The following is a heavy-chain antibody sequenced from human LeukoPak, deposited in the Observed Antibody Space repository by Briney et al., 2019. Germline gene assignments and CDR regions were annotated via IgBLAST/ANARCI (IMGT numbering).Heavy chain of an antibody. CDR3: ANIWGYSGSYYFDY. J-gene: IGHJ4*02. CDR1: GYTLTELS. Sequence: ASVKVSCKVSGYTLTELSMHWVRQAPGKGLEWMGGFDPEDGETIYAQKFQGRVTMTEDTSTDTAYMELSSLRSEDTAVYYCANIWGYSGSYYFDYWGQGTLVTVSS. V-gene: IGHV1-24*01. D-gene: IGHD1-26*01. CDR2: FDPEDGET.